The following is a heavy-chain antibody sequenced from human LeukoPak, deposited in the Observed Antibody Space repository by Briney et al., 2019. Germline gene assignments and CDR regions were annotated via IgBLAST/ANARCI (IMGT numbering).Heavy chain of an antibody. J-gene: IGHJ5*02. CDR1: GGTFSSYA. Sequence: GASVKVSCKASGGTFSSYAISWVRQAPGQGLEWMGGTIPIFGTANYAQKFQGRVTITTDESTSTAYMELSRLRSEDTAVYYCARTDIVVVPARNWFDPWGQGTLVTVSS. V-gene: IGHV1-69*05. CDR2: TIPIFGTA. D-gene: IGHD2-2*01. CDR3: ARTDIVVVPARNWFDP.